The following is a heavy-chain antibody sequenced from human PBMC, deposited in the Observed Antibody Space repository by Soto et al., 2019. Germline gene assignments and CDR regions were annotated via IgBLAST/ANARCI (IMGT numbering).Heavy chain of an antibody. CDR3: AKGRLNYYGMDV. CDR2: ISWNSGSI. J-gene: IGHJ6*02. V-gene: IGHV3-9*01. CDR1: GFSFDDYA. Sequence: LRLSCAASGFSFDDYAMHWVRLAPGKGLEWVSGISWNSGSIGYADSVKGRFTISRDNAKNSLYLQMSSLRAEDTALYYCAKGRLNYYGMDVWGQGTTVTVSS.